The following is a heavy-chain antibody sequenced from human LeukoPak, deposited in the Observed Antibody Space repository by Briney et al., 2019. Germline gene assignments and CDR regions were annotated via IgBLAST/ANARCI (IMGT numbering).Heavy chain of an antibody. CDR3: ARGSRTIELGDDY. V-gene: IGHV3-30-3*01. D-gene: IGHD5-24*01. J-gene: IGHJ4*02. CDR1: GFTFSSYA. CDR2: ISYDGSNK. Sequence: GRSLRLSCAASGFTFSSYAMHWVRQAPGKGLEWVAVISYDGSNKYYADSVKGRFTISRDNAKNSLYLQMNSLRAEDTAVYYCARGSRTIELGDDYWGQGTLVTVSS.